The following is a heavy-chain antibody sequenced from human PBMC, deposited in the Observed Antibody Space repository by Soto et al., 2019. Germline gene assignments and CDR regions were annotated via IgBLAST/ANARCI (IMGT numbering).Heavy chain of an antibody. J-gene: IGHJ4*02. D-gene: IGHD1-26*01. CDR3: ARVLELVGWFDY. Sequence: PSQTLSLTCAISGDSVSSNSAAWNRIRQSPSRGLEWLGRTCYRSKWYNDYAVSVKSRITINPDTSKNQFSLQLNSVTPEDTAVYYCARVLELVGWFDYWGQGTLVTVSS. CDR2: TCYRSKWYN. V-gene: IGHV6-1*01. CDR1: GDSVSSNSAA.